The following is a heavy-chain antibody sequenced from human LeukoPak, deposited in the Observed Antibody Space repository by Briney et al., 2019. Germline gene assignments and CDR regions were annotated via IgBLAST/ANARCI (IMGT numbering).Heavy chain of an antibody. CDR1: GGSFSGYY. J-gene: IGHJ5*02. D-gene: IGHD6-19*01. V-gene: IGHV4-34*01. CDR3: ARGGYSNGWYNWFDP. CDR2: INHSGST. Sequence: PSETLSLTCAVYGGSFSGYYWSWIRQPPGKGLEWIGEINHSGSTNYNPSLKSRVTISVDTSKNQFSLKLSSVTAADTAVYYCARGGYSNGWYNWFDPWGQGTLVTVSS.